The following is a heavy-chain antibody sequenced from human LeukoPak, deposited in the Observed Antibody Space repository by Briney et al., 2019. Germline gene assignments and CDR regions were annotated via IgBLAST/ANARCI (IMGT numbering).Heavy chain of an antibody. D-gene: IGHD1-26*01. CDR1: GGTFSSYA. Sequence: SVKVSCKASGGTFSSYAISWVRQAPGQGLEWMGRIIPILGIANYAQKFQGRVTITADKSTSTAYMELSSLRSEDTAVYYCARSFSPYSGSYYYYYYYYMDVWGKGTTVTVSS. J-gene: IGHJ6*03. CDR2: IIPILGIA. V-gene: IGHV1-69*04. CDR3: ARSFSPYSGSYYYYYYYYMDV.